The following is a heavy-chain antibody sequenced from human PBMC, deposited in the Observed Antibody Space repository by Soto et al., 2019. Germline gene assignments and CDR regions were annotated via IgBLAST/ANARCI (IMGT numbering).Heavy chain of an antibody. V-gene: IGHV3-21*01. CDR1: GFTFSSYS. Sequence: GGSLRLSCAASGFTFSSYSMNWVRQAPGKGVEWVSSISSTSSYIYYADSVKGRFSISRDNAKNSLYLQMNSLRAEDTAVYYCATDRNDCSGGSCRPSSFDYWGQGTLVTVSS. J-gene: IGHJ4*02. D-gene: IGHD2-15*01. CDR3: ATDRNDCSGGSCRPSSFDY. CDR2: ISSTSSYI.